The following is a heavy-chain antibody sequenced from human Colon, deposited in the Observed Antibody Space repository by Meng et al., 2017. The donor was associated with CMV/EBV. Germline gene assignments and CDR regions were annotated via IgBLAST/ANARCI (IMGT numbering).Heavy chain of an antibody. CDR2: ISGSTGYT. CDR3: ARGRRHWSRVLDY. CDR1: GYTVSTVV. J-gene: IGHJ4*02. V-gene: IGHV1-18*01. Sequence: HVRRVQAVAGGRERGSRGTASSKPSGYTVSTVVTHGARQAPAQCIGWSGCISGSTGYTNRSQMFQGIDTMPTATSTYTPYLALTSLTSYDTAVYSCARGRRHWSRVLDYWGQGTLVTVSS. D-gene: IGHD2-8*02.